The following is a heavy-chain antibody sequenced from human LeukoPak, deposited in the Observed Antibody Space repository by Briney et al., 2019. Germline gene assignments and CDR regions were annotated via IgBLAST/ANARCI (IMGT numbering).Heavy chain of an antibody. Sequence: PSETLSLTCTVSGGSISSYYWSWIRQPPGKGLEWIGYIYYSGSTNYNPSLESRVTISVDTSKNQFSLKLSSVTAADTAVYYCASAQRWLQLGDAFDIWGQGTMVTVSS. CDR1: GGSISSYY. D-gene: IGHD5-24*01. V-gene: IGHV4-59*01. CDR2: IYYSGST. CDR3: ASAQRWLQLGDAFDI. J-gene: IGHJ3*02.